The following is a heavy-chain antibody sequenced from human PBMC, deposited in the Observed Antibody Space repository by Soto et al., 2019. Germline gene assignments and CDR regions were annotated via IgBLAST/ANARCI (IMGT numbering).Heavy chain of an antibody. J-gene: IGHJ5*02. V-gene: IGHV1-69*02. CDR1: GGTFSSYT. CDR2: IIPILGIA. CDR3: ARSTAPSRFDP. Sequence: QVQLVQSGAEVKKPGSSVKVSCKASGGTFSSYTISWVRQAPGQWLVWMGRIIPILGIANYVQKFQGRVTITADKSTSTAYMELSSLRSEDTTVYYCARSTAPSRFDPGGQGTLVTVSS. D-gene: IGHD2-21*02.